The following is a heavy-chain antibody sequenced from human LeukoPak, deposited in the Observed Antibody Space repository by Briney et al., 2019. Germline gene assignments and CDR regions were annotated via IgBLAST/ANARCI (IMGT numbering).Heavy chain of an antibody. V-gene: IGHV4-59*08. J-gene: IGHJ4*02. CDR1: GGSISSYY. CDR3: ARSVWFETPFDY. CDR2: IYYSGST. D-gene: IGHD3-10*01. Sequence: PSENLSLTCTVSGGSISSYYWSWIRQPPGKGLEWIGYIYYSGSTNYNPSLKSRVTISVDTSKNQFSLKLSSVTAADTAVYYCARSVWFETPFDYWGQGTLVTVSS.